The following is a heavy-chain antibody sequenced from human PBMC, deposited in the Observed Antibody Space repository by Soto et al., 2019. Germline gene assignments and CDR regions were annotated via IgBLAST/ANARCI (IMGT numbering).Heavy chain of an antibody. D-gene: IGHD2-15*01. J-gene: IGHJ4*02. CDR3: ARDGYCSGGSCYSVPVFDY. CDR2: IWYDGSNK. CDR1: GFTFSSYG. V-gene: IGHV3-33*01. Sequence: QVQLVESGGGVVQPGRSLRLSCAASGFTFSSYGMHWVRQAPGKGLEWVAVIWYDGSNKYYADSVKGRFTISRDNSKNTMYPQMNSLRAEDTAVYDCARDGYCSGGSCYSVPVFDYWGQGTLVTVSS.